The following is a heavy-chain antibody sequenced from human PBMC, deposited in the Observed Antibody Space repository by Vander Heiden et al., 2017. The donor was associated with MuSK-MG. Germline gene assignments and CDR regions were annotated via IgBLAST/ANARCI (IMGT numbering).Heavy chain of an antibody. Sequence: QVQLVQSGAEVKKPGSSVKVSCKASGGTFSSYAISGVRQAPGQGLEWMGGIIPIFGTANYAQKFQGRVTITADESKSTAYMELSSLRSEDTAVYYCARDLNGSPYVNWYFDLWGRGTLVTVSS. CDR2: IIPIFGTA. J-gene: IGHJ2*01. V-gene: IGHV1-69*01. D-gene: IGHD1-26*01. CDR3: ARDLNGSPYVNWYFDL. CDR1: GGTFSSYA.